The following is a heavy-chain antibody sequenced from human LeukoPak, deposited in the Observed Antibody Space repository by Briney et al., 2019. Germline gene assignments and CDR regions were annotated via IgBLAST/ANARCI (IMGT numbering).Heavy chain of an antibody. CDR1: GGSISSYY. V-gene: IGHV4-59*01. Sequence: SETLSLTCTVSGGSISSYYWSWIRQPPGKGLEWIGYIYYSGSTNYNPSLKSRVTISVDTSKNQFSLKLSSVTAADTAVYYCAREPPEVYYFDYWGQGTLVTVSS. J-gene: IGHJ4*02. CDR2: IYYSGST. CDR3: AREPPEVYYFDY.